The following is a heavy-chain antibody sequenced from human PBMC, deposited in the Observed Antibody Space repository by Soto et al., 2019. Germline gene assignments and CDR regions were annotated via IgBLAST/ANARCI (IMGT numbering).Heavy chain of an antibody. J-gene: IGHJ6*02. Sequence: SETLSLTCAVSGGSISSFCWTWIRQPPGQGLEWIGYICTGGTTKYNPSLKSRVTMSVDTSKTQFSLKLTSVTAADTAVYYCARAHYGDYGYGMDVWGQGTTVTVSS. V-gene: IGHV4-4*09. CDR1: GGSISSFC. CDR3: ARAHYGDYGYGMDV. D-gene: IGHD4-17*01. CDR2: ICTGGTT.